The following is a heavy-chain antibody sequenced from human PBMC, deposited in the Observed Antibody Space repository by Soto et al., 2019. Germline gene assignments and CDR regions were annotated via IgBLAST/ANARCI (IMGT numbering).Heavy chain of an antibody. CDR1: GGSISSSSYY. D-gene: IGHD3-3*01. CDR3: ARRNYDFWSGYYLEHYGMDV. V-gene: IGHV4-39*01. CDR2: IYYSGST. Sequence: SETLSLTCTVSGGSISSSSYYWGWIRQPPGEGLEWIGSIYYSGSTYYNPSLKSRVTISVDTSKNQFSLKLSSVTAADTAVYYCARRNYDFWSGYYLEHYGMDVWGQGTTVTVSS. J-gene: IGHJ6*02.